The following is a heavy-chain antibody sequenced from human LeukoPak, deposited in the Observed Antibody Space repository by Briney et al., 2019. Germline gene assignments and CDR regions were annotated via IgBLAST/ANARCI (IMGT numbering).Heavy chain of an antibody. CDR3: ARADIVVVPAAMRYYYYYMDV. V-gene: IGHV1-2*06. CDR2: INPNSGGT. CDR1: GYTFTGYY. J-gene: IGHJ6*03. D-gene: IGHD2-2*01. Sequence: ASVKVSCKASGYTFTGYYMHWVRQAPGQGLEWMGRINPNSGGTNYAQKFQGRVTMTRDTSISTAYMELSRLRSDDTAVYYCARADIVVVPAAMRYYYYYMDVWGKGTSVTVSS.